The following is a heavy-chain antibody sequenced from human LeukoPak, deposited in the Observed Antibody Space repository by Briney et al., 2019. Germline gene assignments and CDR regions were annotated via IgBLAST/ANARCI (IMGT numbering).Heavy chain of an antibody. Sequence: ASVKVSCKASGYTFTGYYMHWVRQAPGQGLEWMGWINPNSGGTNYAQKFQGRVTMTRDTSISTAYMELSRLRSDDTAVYYCARGNGSYYSYFDYWGQGTLVTVSS. V-gene: IGHV1-2*02. CDR1: GYTFTGYY. D-gene: IGHD1-26*01. J-gene: IGHJ4*02. CDR3: ARGNGSYYSYFDY. CDR2: INPNSGGT.